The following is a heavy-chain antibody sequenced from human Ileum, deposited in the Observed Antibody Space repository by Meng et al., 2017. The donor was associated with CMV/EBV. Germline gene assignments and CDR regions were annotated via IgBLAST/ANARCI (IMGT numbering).Heavy chain of an antibody. J-gene: IGHJ5*02. CDR3: ARAQTNWIPLSIAARGEFDP. CDR1: GGAFGDYY. V-gene: IGHV4-34*01. D-gene: IGHD6-6*01. Sequence: HLVVPAQLSPSAPRALSCRVHGGAFGDYYWRWNRQPRGKGLELIGEINHSGGTNYNPARKSRLIISVDTSKNQFSRRLSSVTAADTAVYYCARAQTNWIPLSIAARGEFDPWGQGILVTVSS. CDR2: INHSGGT.